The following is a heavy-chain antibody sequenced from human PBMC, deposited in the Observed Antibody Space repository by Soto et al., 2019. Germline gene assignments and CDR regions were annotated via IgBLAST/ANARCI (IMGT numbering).Heavy chain of an antibody. D-gene: IGHD1-26*01. V-gene: IGHV4-59*11. CDR1: EGTISDPY. CDR3: ARGRPHERELLVQYFDY. CDR2: VYYSGST. J-gene: IGHJ4*02. Sequence: SVTQPLSSPVAEGTISDPYWGWIRPPPRKGLEWVAYVYYSGSTKYNPSLGSRVTISVDKSKNQFSLKMTSVTGADTAVYYCARGRPHERELLVQYFDYWGQGTLVTVSS.